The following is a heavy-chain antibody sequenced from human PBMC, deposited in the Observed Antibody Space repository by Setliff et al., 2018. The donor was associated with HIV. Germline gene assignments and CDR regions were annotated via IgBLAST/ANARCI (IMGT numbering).Heavy chain of an antibody. CDR1: GGSVSDYF. CDR2: TYYSGST. Sequence: PSETLSLTCTVSGGSVSDYFWNWIRQPPGKGLEWIGYTYYSGSTNYNPSLESRVSISVDTSKNQFSLRLSSVTAADTAVYYCARGHTWNYYGGDYFDYWGQGSLVTVSS. V-gene: IGHV4-59*02. D-gene: IGHD1-7*01. J-gene: IGHJ4*02. CDR3: ARGHTWNYYGGDYFDY.